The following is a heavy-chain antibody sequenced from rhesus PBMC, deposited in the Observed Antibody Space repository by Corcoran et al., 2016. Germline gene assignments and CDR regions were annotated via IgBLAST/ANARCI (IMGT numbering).Heavy chain of an antibody. CDR3: ARGDYSNYFDY. Sequence: EVQLVESGGGLAKPGGSLRLSCAASGFSFSDYYMYWVRQAPGKGLEWVSGISYTGGSTYYADSVKGRFTSSRENAKNTLYLQMHSLRAEDTAVYYCARGDYSNYFDYWGQGVLVTVSS. D-gene: IGHD4-29*01. CDR1: GFSFSDYY. V-gene: IGHV3S18*01. J-gene: IGHJ4*01. CDR2: ISYTGGST.